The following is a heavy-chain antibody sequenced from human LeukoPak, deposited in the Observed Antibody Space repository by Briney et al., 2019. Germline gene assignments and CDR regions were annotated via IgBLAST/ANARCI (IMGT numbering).Heavy chain of an antibody. CDR1: GFTFSSYA. D-gene: IGHD3-22*01. V-gene: IGHV3-23*01. CDR3: AKDFGLGHYDSTPFDY. CDR2: ISGSGGST. J-gene: IGHJ4*02. Sequence: PGGSLRLSCAASGFTFSSYAMSWVRQAPGKGLEWASAISGSGGSTYYADSVKGRFTISRDNSKNTLYLQMNSLRAEDTAVYYCAKDFGLGHYDSTPFDYWGQGTLVTVSS.